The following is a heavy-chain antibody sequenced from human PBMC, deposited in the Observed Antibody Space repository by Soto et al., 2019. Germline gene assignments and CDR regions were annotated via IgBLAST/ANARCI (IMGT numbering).Heavy chain of an antibody. D-gene: IGHD2-2*01. CDR1: GGTFSSYA. CDR3: ARGSAYCSSTSCPFFDP. J-gene: IGHJ5*02. CDR2: IIPIFGTA. Sequence: QVQLVQSGAEVKKPGSSVKVSCKASGGTFSSYAISWVRQAPGQGLEWMGGIIPIFGTANYAQKFQGRVTITADESTRTAYMELSSLRSKDTAVYYCARGSAYCSSTSCPFFDPWCQGTLVTVSS. V-gene: IGHV1-69*01.